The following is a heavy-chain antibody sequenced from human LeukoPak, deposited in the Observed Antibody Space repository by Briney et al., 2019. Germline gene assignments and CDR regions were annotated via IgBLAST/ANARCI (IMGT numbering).Heavy chain of an antibody. CDR1: GGTFSSYA. CDR2: IIPIFGTA. D-gene: IGHD1-26*01. Sequence: GASVKVSCKASGGTFSSYAISWVRQAPGQGLEWMGGIIPIFGTANYAQKFQGRVTITADESTSTAYMELSSLRSEDTAVYYCARDKSGSYRSFDYWGQGTLVTVSS. V-gene: IGHV1-69*13. CDR3: ARDKSGSYRSFDY. J-gene: IGHJ4*02.